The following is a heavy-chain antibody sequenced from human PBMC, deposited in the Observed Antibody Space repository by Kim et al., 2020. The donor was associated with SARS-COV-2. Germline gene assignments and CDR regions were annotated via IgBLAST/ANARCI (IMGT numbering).Heavy chain of an antibody. CDR1: GFTFSSYS. Sequence: GGSLRLSCAASGFTFSSYSMNWVRQAPGKGLEWVSSISSSSSYIYYADSVKGRFTISRDNAKNSLYLQMNSLRAEDTAVYYCARVEVSWGVRGVLNWFDPWGQGTLVTVSS. CDR3: ARVEVSWGVRGVLNWFDP. D-gene: IGHD3-10*01. J-gene: IGHJ5*02. CDR2: ISSSSSYI. V-gene: IGHV3-21*01.